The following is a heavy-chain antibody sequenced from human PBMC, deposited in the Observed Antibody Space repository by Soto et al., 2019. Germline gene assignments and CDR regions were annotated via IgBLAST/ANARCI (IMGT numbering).Heavy chain of an antibody. J-gene: IGHJ6*02. D-gene: IGHD3-9*01. CDR1: GDSMSSYY. Sequence: SETLSLTCTVSGDSMSSYYWSWIRQPPGKGLEWIGYIYYSGSTTYNPSLKSRITISVDTSRNEFSLNLRFVTAADTAIYYCARSEAIFTSTGGMDVWGRGTTVIVSS. CDR2: IYYSGST. V-gene: IGHV4-59*08. CDR3: ARSEAIFTSTGGMDV.